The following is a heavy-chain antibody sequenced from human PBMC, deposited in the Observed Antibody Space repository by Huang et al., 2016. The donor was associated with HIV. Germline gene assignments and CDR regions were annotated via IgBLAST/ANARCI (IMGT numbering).Heavy chain of an antibody. CDR3: AGDATKNPRGWFDP. Sequence: QVHLQQWGAGLFTSAETLSLTCAVYGGSLSGYYWSWLRQTPGKGLEWIMEINHLGSPSYSAYLKRRVSISRYCSRKQFSLKLGSISDADTGVDVCAGDATKNPRGWFDPWGQGTLVTVSS. CDR1: GGSLSGYY. D-gene: IGHD3-10*01. J-gene: IGHJ5*02. CDR2: INHLGSP. V-gene: IGHV4-34*02.